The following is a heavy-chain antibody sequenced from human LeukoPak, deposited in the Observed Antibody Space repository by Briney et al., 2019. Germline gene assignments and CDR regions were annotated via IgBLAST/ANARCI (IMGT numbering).Heavy chain of an antibody. CDR1: GLTFSTYW. V-gene: IGHV3-7*01. Sequence: GGSLRLSCAASGLTFSTYWMSWVRQAPGKGLEWVANIKQDGSEKYYVDSVKGRFTISRDNAKNSLYLQMNSLRVEDTAVYYCARASAVAGTRDYWGQGTLVTVSS. J-gene: IGHJ4*02. CDR3: ARASAVAGTRDY. CDR2: IKQDGSEK. D-gene: IGHD6-19*01.